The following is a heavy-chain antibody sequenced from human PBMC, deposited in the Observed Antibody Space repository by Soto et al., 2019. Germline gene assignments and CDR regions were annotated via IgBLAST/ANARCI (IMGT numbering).Heavy chain of an antibody. J-gene: IGHJ6*02. Sequence: GGSLRISCASSVVTFSNYAVTWLRQAPGKGLEWVSAISGSGGSTYYADSVKGRFTISRDNSKNTLYLQMNSLRAEDAAAYYCAKDLVLRYFDWLPYGMDVWGQGTTVTVYS. CDR2: ISGSGGST. CDR1: VVTFSNYA. CDR3: AKDLVLRYFDWLPYGMDV. D-gene: IGHD3-9*01. V-gene: IGHV3-23*01.